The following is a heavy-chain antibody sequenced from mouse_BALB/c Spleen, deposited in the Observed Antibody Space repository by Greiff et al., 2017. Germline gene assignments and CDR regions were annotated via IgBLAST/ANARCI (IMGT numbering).Heavy chain of an antibody. V-gene: IGHV2-2*02. CDR2: IWSGGST. D-gene: IGHD1-1*01. CDR1: GFSLTSYG. CDR3: ARNRHYYGSSGHFDY. J-gene: IGHJ2*01. Sequence: VKLVESGPGLVQPSQSLSITCTVSGFSLTSYGVHWVRQSPGKGLEWLGVIWSGGSTDYNAAFISRLSISKDNSKSQVFFKMNSLQANDTAIYYCARNRHYYGSSGHFDYWGQGTTLTVSS.